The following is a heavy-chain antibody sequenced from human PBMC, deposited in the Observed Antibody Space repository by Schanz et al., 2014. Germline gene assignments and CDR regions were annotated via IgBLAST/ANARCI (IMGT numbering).Heavy chain of an antibody. J-gene: IGHJ5*02. V-gene: IGHV1-46*01. CDR3: ARGNTIFGVVILGWLDP. CDR2: INPSGGRT. CDR1: GYTFTNNY. D-gene: IGHD3-3*01. Sequence: QVQVVQSGAEVKKPGASVKVSCKASGYTFTNNYMHWVRQAPGHGLEWMGIINPSGGRTTYAQKFQGRVTMTRDTSTSTVYMELSSLRFEDTAVYYCARGNTIFGVVILGWLDPWGQGTLVTVSS.